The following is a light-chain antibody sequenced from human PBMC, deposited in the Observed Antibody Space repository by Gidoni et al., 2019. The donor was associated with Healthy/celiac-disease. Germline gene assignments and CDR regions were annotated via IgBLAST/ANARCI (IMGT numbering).Light chain of an antibody. CDR1: SLRSYY. V-gene: IGLV3-19*01. CDR3: NSRDSSGNHPGV. CDR2: GRN. Sequence: SSELTQDPAVSVALAQTVRITCQGDSLRSYYASWYQQKPGQAPVLVIYGRNNRPSGIPDRFSGSSSGNTASLTITGAQAEDEADYYCNSRDSSGNHPGVFGGGTKLTVL. J-gene: IGLJ2*01.